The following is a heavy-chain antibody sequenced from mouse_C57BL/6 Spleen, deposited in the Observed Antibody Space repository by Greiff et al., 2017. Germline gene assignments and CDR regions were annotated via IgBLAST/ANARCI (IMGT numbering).Heavy chain of an antibody. CDR2: FYPGSGST. Sequence: VQLQQSGAELVKPGASVKLSCKASGYTFTESTIHWVKQRPGKGLEWIGWFYPGSGSTKYNEKFKGKATLTADKSSSTVYMELSRLTSEDSAVYFCARQEEAPSTIVKQGYIDYWGQGTTLTVSS. J-gene: IGHJ2*01. V-gene: IGHV1-62-2*01. CDR1: GYTFTEST. D-gene: IGHD2-13*01. CDR3: ARQEEAPSTIVKQGYIDY.